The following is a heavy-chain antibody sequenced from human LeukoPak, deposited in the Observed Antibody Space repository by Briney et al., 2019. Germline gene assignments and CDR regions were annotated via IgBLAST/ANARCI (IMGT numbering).Heavy chain of an antibody. Sequence: SETLSLTCTVSGGSISSYYWSWIRQPPGKGLEWIGYIYYSGSTNYNPSLKSRVTISVDTSKNQFSLKLSSLTAADTAVYYCARAVSWTDYYYYMDVWGKGTTVTVSS. CDR3: ARAVSWTDYYYYMDV. D-gene: IGHD6-13*01. J-gene: IGHJ6*03. CDR2: IYYSGST. CDR1: GGSISSYY. V-gene: IGHV4-59*01.